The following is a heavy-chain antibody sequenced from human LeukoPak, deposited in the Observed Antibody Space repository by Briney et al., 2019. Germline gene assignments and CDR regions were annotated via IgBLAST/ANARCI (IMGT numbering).Heavy chain of an antibody. CDR3: ARGPQPGKRQWLRFFQVIYYYMDV. CDR2: MNPNSGNT. Sequence: ASVKVSCKASGYTFTSYYMHWVRQATGQGLEWMGWMNPNSGNTGYAQKFQGRVTITRNTSISTAYMELSSLRSEDTAVYYCARGPQPGKRQWLRFFQVIYYYMDVWGKGTTVTVSS. CDR1: GYTFTSYY. J-gene: IGHJ6*03. D-gene: IGHD5-12*01. V-gene: IGHV1-8*03.